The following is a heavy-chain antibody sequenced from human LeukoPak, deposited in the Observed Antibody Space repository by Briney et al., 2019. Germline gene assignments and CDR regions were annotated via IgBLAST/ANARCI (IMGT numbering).Heavy chain of an antibody. J-gene: IGHJ6*02. CDR1: GFTFSDYY. D-gene: IGHD4-17*01. V-gene: IGHV3-11*01. CDR3: ARVVRTTVTPWYYYYGMDV. CDR2: ISSSAITI. Sequence: PGGSLRLSCAASGFTFSDYYMSWIHQAPGKGLEWVSYISSSAITIHYADSVKGRFTVSRDNAKNSLYLQMNNLRGEDTALYYCARVVRTTVTPWYYYYGMDVWGQGTTVTVSS.